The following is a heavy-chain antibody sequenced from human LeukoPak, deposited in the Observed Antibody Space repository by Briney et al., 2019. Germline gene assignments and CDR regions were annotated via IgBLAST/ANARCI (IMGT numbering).Heavy chain of an antibody. CDR1: GGSISSSSYY. D-gene: IGHD4-17*01. CDR2: IYYSGST. Sequence: SGTLSLTCTVSGGSISSSSYYWGWIRQPPGKGLEWIGSIYYSGSTYYNPSLKSRVTISVDTSKNQFSLKLSSVTAADTAVYYCARHMTTVTKGYFDLWGRGTLVTVSS. CDR3: ARHMTTVTKGYFDL. V-gene: IGHV4-39*01. J-gene: IGHJ2*01.